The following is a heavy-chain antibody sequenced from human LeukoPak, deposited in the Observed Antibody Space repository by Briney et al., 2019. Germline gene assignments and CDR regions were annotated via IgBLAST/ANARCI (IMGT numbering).Heavy chain of an antibody. CDR1: GFTFSSYG. V-gene: IGHV3-30*18. CDR2: ISYDGSNK. J-gene: IGHJ4*02. D-gene: IGHD3-22*01. CDR3: AKGHDYYDSSGYYYD. Sequence: HPGGSLRLSCAASGFTFSSYGMHWVRQAPGKGLEWVAVISYDGSNKYYADSVKGRFTISRDNSKNTLYLQMNSLRAEDTAVYYCAKGHDYYDSSGYYYDWGQGTLVTVSS.